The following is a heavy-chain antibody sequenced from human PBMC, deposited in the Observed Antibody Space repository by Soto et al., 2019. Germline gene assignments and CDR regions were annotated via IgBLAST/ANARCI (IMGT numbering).Heavy chain of an antibody. J-gene: IGHJ3*02. V-gene: IGHV3-30*03. CDR1: GFTFGAYG. D-gene: IGHD4-17*01. Sequence: PGXSRRLSCEVSGFTFGAYGMHWVRQAPGKGPEWVAHXTPDGXNDYWAESVKGXFTISRDXXNNTVYLKMNSLKNEDKGVYYCARGPRHGDFDIWGKGTMVTV. CDR3: ARGPRHGDFDI. CDR2: XTPDGXND.